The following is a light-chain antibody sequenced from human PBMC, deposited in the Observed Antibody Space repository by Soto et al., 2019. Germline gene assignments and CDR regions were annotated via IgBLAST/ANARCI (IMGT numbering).Light chain of an antibody. J-gene: IGLJ1*01. CDR3: SPYTNINTGPCV. CDR2: EVT. Sequence: QSVLTQPASVSGSPGQSITISYPGTSCDIGSYNLVSWYQQHPGKAPKLIIYEVTDRPSGVSNRFSGSKSGNTASLTISGLQAEDGAEYYRSPYTNINTGPCVFGTGTKVTVL. CDR1: SCDIGSYNL. V-gene: IGLV2-14*01.